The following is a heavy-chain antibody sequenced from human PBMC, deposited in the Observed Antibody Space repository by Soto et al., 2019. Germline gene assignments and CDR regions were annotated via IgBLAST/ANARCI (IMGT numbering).Heavy chain of an antibody. CDR2: IIPIFDTR. D-gene: IGHD2-2*01. V-gene: IGHV1-69*13. CDR1: GAIFSSYS. Sequence: SVKVSCKASGAIFSSYSISWVRQAPGQGLEWIGGIIPIFDTRNSARRFQGRVTITADESTDTAYMELSSLRYEDTAMYYFGGGEVGYGCSSPSCSPLDAWGQGTLVTVSS. CDR3: GGGEVGYGCSSPSCSPLDA. J-gene: IGHJ5*02.